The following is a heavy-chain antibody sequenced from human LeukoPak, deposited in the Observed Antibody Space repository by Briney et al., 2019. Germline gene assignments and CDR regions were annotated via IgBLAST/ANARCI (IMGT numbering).Heavy chain of an antibody. CDR3: ARGRYYGFSGDS. J-gene: IGHJ4*02. Sequence: SETLSLTCTVSGGSIGNDGYYWNSLRQHPGRGLEWIAFIYYSGAASYNPSLKSRVTISVDTSTNQFSLKLTSVTAADTAVYFCARGRYYGFSGDSWGQGTLVTVSS. D-gene: IGHD3-10*01. CDR1: GGSIGNDGYY. CDR2: IYYSGAA. V-gene: IGHV4-31*03.